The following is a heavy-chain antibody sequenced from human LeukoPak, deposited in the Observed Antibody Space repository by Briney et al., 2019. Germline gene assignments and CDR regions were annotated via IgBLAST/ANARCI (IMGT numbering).Heavy chain of an antibody. CDR3: ARVSYCSSTSCYAGFGVGAFDI. Sequence: GGSLRLACAASGFTFSTYAMTWVRQAPGKGLEWVSTINSGGSTYYADSVKGRFTISRDNSKNTLYLQMNSLRAEDTAVYYCARVSYCSSTSCYAGFGVGAFDIWGQGTMVTVSS. V-gene: IGHV3-23*01. CDR2: INSGGST. CDR1: GFTFSTYA. J-gene: IGHJ3*02. D-gene: IGHD2-2*01.